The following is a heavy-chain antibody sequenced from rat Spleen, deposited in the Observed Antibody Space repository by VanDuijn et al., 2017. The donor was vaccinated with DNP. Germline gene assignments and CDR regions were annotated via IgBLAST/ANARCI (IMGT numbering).Heavy chain of an antibody. D-gene: IGHD1-1*01. J-gene: IGHJ2*01. Sequence: EVQLVESGGGLVQPGRSLKLSCATSGFTFSTAWMYWYRQFPEKRLEWVARIKAKSNNYATDYTESVKGRFNTSRDDSKSSIYLQMNNLKEEDTAIYYCAWNYFSAPFDYWGQGVMVTVSS. V-gene: IGHV6-6*01. CDR3: AWNYFSAPFDY. CDR1: GFTFSTAW. CDR2: IKAKSNNYAT.